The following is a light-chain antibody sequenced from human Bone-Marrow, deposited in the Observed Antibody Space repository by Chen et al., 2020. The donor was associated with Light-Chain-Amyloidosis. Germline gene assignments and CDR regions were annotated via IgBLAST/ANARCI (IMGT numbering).Light chain of an antibody. CDR3: QQYGTSPLT. V-gene: IGKV3-20*01. CDR2: GSS. Sequence: EMVSKQSPGTLSFSPGEVANLSCRASQTISSNYLTWYQQKFGQAPRLLIYGSSSRATGIPDRFTGSVSGTDFTLTINRLEPEDFAMYYCQQYGTSPLTFGGGTKVEIK. CDR1: QTISSNY. J-gene: IGKJ4*01.